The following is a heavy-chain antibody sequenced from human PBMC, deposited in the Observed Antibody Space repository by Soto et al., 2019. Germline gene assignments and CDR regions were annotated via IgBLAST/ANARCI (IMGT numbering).Heavy chain of an antibody. V-gene: IGHV3-49*03. CDR1: GFTFGDYA. J-gene: IGHJ4*02. CDR2: IRSKAYGGTT. Sequence: GGSLRLSCTASGFTFGDYAMSWFRQAPGKGLEWVGFIRSKAYGGTTEYAASVKGRFTISRDDSKSIAYLQMNSLKTEDTAVYYCTRDHFSSIVVDLFDYWGQGTLVTVSS. CDR3: TRDHFSSIVVDLFDY. D-gene: IGHD3-22*01.